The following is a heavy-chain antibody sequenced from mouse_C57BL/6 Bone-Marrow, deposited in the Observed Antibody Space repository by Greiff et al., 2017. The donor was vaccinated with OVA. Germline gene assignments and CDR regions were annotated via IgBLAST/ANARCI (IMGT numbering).Heavy chain of an antibody. CDR1: GYTFTSYW. J-gene: IGHJ1*03. CDR3: ARDYGNSYWYFDV. Sequence: QVQLQQPGAELVRPGSSVKLSCKASGYTFTSYWMDWVKQRPGQGLEWIGNIYPSDSETHYNQKFKDKATLTVDKSSSTAYMQLSSLTSEDSAVDYCARDYGNSYWYFDVWGTGTTVTVSS. D-gene: IGHD2-1*01. CDR2: IYPSDSET. V-gene: IGHV1-61*01.